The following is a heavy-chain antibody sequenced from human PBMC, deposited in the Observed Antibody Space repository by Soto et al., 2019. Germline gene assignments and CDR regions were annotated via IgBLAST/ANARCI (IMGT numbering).Heavy chain of an antibody. V-gene: IGHV1-69*13. CDR1: GYSFTNYG. D-gene: IGHD6-6*01. CDR2: IIPIFGTA. J-gene: IGHJ6*02. Sequence: GASVKVSCKASGYSFTNYGITWVRQAPGQGLEWMGGIIPIFGTANYAQKFQGRVTITADESTSTAYMELSSLRSEDTAVYYCASGIAARRYYYYYGMDVWGQGTTVTVSS. CDR3: ASGIAARRYYYYYGMDV.